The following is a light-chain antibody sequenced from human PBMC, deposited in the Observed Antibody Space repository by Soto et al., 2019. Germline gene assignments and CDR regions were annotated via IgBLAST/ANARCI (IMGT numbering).Light chain of an antibody. CDR2: GAS. CDR1: QSVGGN. Sequence: EIVVTQSPGSLSLSPGERATLSCRASQSVGGNLAWYQQKPGQPPKLLIYGASSRATDIPDRFSGSGSGTDFTLTISRLEPEDFAVYYCQQFSSYPLTFGGGTKVDIK. CDR3: QQFSSYPLT. V-gene: IGKV3-20*01. J-gene: IGKJ4*01.